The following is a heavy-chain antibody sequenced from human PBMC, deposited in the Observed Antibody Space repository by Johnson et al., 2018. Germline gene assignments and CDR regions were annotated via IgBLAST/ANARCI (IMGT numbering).Heavy chain of an antibody. V-gene: IGHV3-30*18. CDR2: ISFDGSNQ. Sequence: QVQLQESGGGVVQPGRSLRLSCAASGFTFSSYGMHWVRQAPGKGLEWVAFISFDGSNQYYADSVKGRFTISRDKSNSTLYLQMNSLRTEDTAVYYCAKGFLRGTLDVWGQGTMVIVSS. CDR1: GFTFSSYG. J-gene: IGHJ3*01. CDR3: AKGFLRGTLDV. D-gene: IGHD2-15*01.